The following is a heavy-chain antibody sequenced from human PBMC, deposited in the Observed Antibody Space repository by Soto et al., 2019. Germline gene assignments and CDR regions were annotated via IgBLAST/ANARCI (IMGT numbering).Heavy chain of an antibody. CDR3: AGARMSELELLPNYYYYGMDV. CDR1: GDSISSGDYY. CDR2: INSGGTT. D-gene: IGHD1-7*01. J-gene: IGHJ6*02. V-gene: IGHV4-31*03. Sequence: SETLSLTCTVSGDSISSGDYYWGWVRQPPEKGLEWIGCINSGGTTYYNPSLKSRATVSVDTSRNQFSLKLSSVTAADTAVYYCAGARMSELELLPNYYYYGMDVWGQGTTVTVSS.